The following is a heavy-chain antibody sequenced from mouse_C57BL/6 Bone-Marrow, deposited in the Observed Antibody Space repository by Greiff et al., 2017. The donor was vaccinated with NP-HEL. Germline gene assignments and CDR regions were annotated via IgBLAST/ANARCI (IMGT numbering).Heavy chain of an antibody. D-gene: IGHD1-1*01. J-gene: IGHJ2*01. CDR3: AEGYYYGSSSYYFDY. V-gene: IGHV1-50*01. CDR2: IDPSDSYT. Sequence: QVQLQQPGAELVKPGASVKLSCKASGYTFTSYWMQWVKQRPGQGLEWIGEIDPSDSYTNYNQKFKGKATLTVDTSSSTAYMQLSSLTSEDSAVYYCAEGYYYGSSSYYFDYWGQGTTLTVSS. CDR1: GYTFTSYW.